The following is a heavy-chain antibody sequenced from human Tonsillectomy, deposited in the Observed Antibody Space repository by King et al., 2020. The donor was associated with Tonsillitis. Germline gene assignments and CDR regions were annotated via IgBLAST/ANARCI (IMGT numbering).Heavy chain of an antibody. CDR1: GFTFSSDS. D-gene: IGHD6-6*01. CDR3: ARDLDYRSSHHYYYYGMDV. V-gene: IGHV3-48*01. J-gene: IGHJ6*02. CDR2: IRSSSSAI. Sequence: EVQLVESGGGLVQPGGSLRLSCAASGFTFSSDSMNWVRQAPGQGLEWVSYIRSSSSAIYYADSVKGRFTISRDNAKNSLYLQMNSLRAEDTAVYDCARDLDYRSSHHYYYYGMDVWGQGTTVTVSS.